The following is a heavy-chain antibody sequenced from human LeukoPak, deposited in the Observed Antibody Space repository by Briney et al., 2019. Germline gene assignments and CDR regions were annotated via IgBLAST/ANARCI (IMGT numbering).Heavy chain of an antibody. J-gene: IGHJ3*02. CDR2: IRYDGSNK. CDR1: GLTFSSYG. CDR3: AKDPAYSGYDIDAFDI. V-gene: IGHV3-30*02. D-gene: IGHD5-12*01. Sequence: GGSLRLSCAASGLTFSSYGMHWVRQAPGKGLEWVAFIRYDGSNKYYADSVKGRFTISRDNSKNTLYLQMNSLRAEDTAVYYCAKDPAYSGYDIDAFDIWGQGTMVTVSS.